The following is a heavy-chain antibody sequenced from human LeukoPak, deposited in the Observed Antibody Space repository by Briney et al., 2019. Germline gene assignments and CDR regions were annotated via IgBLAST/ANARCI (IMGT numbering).Heavy chain of an antibody. D-gene: IGHD1-20*01. V-gene: IGHV4-59*01. J-gene: IGHJ4*02. CDR2: IYYSGST. CDR3: ARVGITGRYFDY. Sequence: SETLSLTCTVSGGSISSYYWSWIRQPPGKGLEWIGYIYYSGSTNYNPSLKSRVTISVDTSKNQFSLKLSSVTAADTAVYYCARVGITGRYFDYWGQGTLVTVSS. CDR1: GGSISSYY.